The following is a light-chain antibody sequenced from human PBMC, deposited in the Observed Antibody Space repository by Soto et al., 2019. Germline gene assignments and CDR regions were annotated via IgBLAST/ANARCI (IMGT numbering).Light chain of an antibody. CDR3: QSYDRSLSSWL. Sequence: QSVLTQPPSVSGAPGQRVTISCTGSSSNIGAGYDVHWYQQTPGTAPKLLIHGNNNRPSGVPDRFSGSKSGTSASLAINGLQAEDEADYYCQSYDRSLSSWLFGGGTKLTVL. J-gene: IGLJ2*01. CDR2: GNN. V-gene: IGLV1-40*01. CDR1: SSNIGAGYD.